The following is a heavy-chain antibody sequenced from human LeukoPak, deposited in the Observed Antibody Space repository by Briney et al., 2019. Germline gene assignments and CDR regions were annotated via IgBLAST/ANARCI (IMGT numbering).Heavy chain of an antibody. D-gene: IGHD3-10*01. V-gene: IGHV3-74*01. Sequence: PGVSLRLSCAASGFTFSSYWMHWVRQAPGKGVVWVSRINSDGSSISYADSVKGRFTISRDSAKNTLYLQMNSLRAEDTAVYYCTRGRGVSFDYWGQGTLVTVSS. J-gene: IGHJ4*02. CDR3: TRGRGVSFDY. CDR2: INSDGSSI. CDR1: GFTFSSYW.